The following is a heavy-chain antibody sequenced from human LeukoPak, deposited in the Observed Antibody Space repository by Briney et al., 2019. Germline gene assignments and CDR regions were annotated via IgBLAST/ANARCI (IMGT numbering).Heavy chain of an antibody. CDR3: AKGPMQPDI. Sequence: GRSLRLSCAASGFTFDDYAMHWVRQAPGKGLEWVSGISWNSGSIGYADSVKGRFTISRDNSKNTLYLQMNSRRAEDRAVYYCAKGPMQPDIWGQGTMVTVSS. CDR2: ISWNSGSI. J-gene: IGHJ3*02. D-gene: IGHD1-14*01. CDR1: GFTFDDYA. V-gene: IGHV3-9*01.